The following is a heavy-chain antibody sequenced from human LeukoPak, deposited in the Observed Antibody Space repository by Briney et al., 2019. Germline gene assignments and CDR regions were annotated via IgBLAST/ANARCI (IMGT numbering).Heavy chain of an antibody. CDR2: IYYSGST. CDR1: GGSISSSSYY. CDR3: ARGAAFDI. Sequence: SETLSLTCTVSGGSISSSSYYWGWIRQPPGKGLEWIGSIYYSGSTYYNPSLKSRVTISVDTSKNQFSLKLSSVTAADTAVYYCARGAAFDIWGQGTMVTVSS. V-gene: IGHV4-39*07. J-gene: IGHJ3*02.